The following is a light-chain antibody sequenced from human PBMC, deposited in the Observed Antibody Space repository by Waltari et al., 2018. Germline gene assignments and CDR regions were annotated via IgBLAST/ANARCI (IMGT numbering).Light chain of an antibody. CDR2: EGS. V-gene: IGLV2-23*01. J-gene: IGLJ1*01. Sequence: QSALTQPASVSGSPGQSVTISCTGSSSDVGSYNLVSWFQRYPGKAPKLILYEGSKRPSGVSSRFSGSRSGNTASLTISGLQTEDEADYHCCSYAGRNIYVFGTGTKVTVL. CDR3: CSYAGRNIYV. CDR1: SSDVGSYNL.